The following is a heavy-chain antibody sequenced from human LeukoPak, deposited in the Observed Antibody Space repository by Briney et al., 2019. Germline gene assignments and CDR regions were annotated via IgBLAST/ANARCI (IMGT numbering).Heavy chain of an antibody. CDR3: ARARSGYSYVLDY. CDR1: GFTLSTYY. Sequence: GGSLRLSCAASGFTLSTYYMNWVRQAPGKGLEWVSYISTSSTTTYNADSVEGRFTISRDNAKNSLYLQMNSLRAEDTAVYYCARARSGYSYVLDYWGQGTLVTVSS. CDR2: ISTSSTTT. V-gene: IGHV3-48*04. D-gene: IGHD5-18*01. J-gene: IGHJ4*02.